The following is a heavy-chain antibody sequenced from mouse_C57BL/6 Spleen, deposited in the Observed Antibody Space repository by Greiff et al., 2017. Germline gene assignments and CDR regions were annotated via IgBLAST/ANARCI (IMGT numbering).Heavy chain of an antibody. CDR1: GYTFTDYE. Sequence: VKLVESGAELVRPGASVTLSCKASGYTFTDYEMHWVKQTPVHGLEWIGAIDPETGGTAYNQKFKGKAILTADKSSSTAYMELRSLTSEDSAVYYCTRSNYYGSSRYAMDYWGQGTSVTVSS. J-gene: IGHJ4*01. CDR3: TRSNYYGSSRYAMDY. D-gene: IGHD1-1*01. V-gene: IGHV1-15*01. CDR2: IDPETGGT.